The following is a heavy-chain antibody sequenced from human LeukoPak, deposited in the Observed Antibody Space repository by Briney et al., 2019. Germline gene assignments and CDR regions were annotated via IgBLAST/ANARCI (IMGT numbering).Heavy chain of an antibody. V-gene: IGHV3-74*01. CDR2: INTDGGDT. J-gene: IGHJ4*02. D-gene: IGHD1-26*01. CDR1: GFTFGSYW. Sequence: GGSLRLSCAASGFTFGSYWMHWVRQAPGKGLVWVSRINTDGGDTIYADSVKGRFTISRDNAKNTLFLQMNNLRAEDTAVYYCARDEKIVGASGQDYWGQGTLVTVSS. CDR3: ARDEKIVGASGQDY.